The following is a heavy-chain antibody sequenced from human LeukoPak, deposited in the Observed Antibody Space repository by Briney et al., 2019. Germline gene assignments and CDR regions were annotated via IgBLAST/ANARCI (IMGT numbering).Heavy chain of an antibody. D-gene: IGHD6-13*01. J-gene: IGHJ4*02. CDR3: ARAIAAAGTNYFDY. CDR2: INPNSGGT. V-gene: IGHV1-2*02. CDR1: GYTFTGYY. Sequence: ASVKVSCKASGYTFTGYYMHWVRQAPGQGLEWMGWINPNSGGTNYAQKFQGRVTMTRDAFISTAYMELSRLRSDDTALYYCARAIAAAGTNYFDYWGQGTLVTVSS.